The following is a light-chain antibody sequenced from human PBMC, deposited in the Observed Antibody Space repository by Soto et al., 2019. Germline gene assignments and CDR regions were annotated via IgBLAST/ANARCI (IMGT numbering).Light chain of an antibody. V-gene: IGKV1-39*01. CDR1: QSINIY. CDR2: GAS. CDR3: QQSYRSPYT. J-gene: IGKJ2*01. Sequence: IQMTQSPSSLSASVGDSVTVTCRASQSINIYLTWYQQKPGKAPTPLIYGASSLQSGVTARFTAGESRTDSTLTISSLQPEDFATYYCQQSYRSPYTFGQGTKLEIK.